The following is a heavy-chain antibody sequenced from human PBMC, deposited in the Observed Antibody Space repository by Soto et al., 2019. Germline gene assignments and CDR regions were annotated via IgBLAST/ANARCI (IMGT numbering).Heavy chain of an antibody. CDR3: ARERAAAGFDN. Sequence: GASVKVSCKASGYTFTSYDINWVRQATGQGLEWMGWMNPNSGNTGYAQEFQGRVTMTRNTSISTAYMDLSSLRSDDTDVYYCARERAAAGFDNWGQGTLVTVSS. CDR1: GYTFTSYD. CDR2: MNPNSGNT. J-gene: IGHJ4*02. D-gene: IGHD6-13*01. V-gene: IGHV1-8*01.